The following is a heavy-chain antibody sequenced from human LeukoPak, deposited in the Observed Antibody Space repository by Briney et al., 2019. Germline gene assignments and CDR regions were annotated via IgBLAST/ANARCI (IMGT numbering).Heavy chain of an antibody. CDR1: GFTVSNNH. D-gene: IGHD6-25*01. J-gene: IGHJ4*02. V-gene: IGHV3-53*01. Sequence: GGSLRLSCAASGFTVSNNHMTWVRQAPGKGLEWVSVVYTAGSTYYADSVKGRFTISRDNSKNTVYLQMNSLRVGDTPVYYCARGYSSDWNYFDYWGQGILVTVSS. CDR3: ARGYSSDWNYFDY. CDR2: VYTAGST.